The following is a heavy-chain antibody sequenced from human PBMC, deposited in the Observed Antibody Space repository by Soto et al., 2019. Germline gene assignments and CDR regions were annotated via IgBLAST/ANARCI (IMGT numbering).Heavy chain of an antibody. Sequence: PGGSLRLSCAASGFTFSSYWMTWVRQAPGKGLEWVANIKQDGSEKYYVDSMKGRFTISRDNAKNSLYLQMNSLRTEDTAVYYCARGKKVEWLVLAYLYYGMDVWGQGTKVTVSS. CDR3: ARGKKVEWLVLAYLYYGMDV. V-gene: IGHV3-7*01. CDR1: GFTFSSYW. D-gene: IGHD6-19*01. J-gene: IGHJ6*02. CDR2: IKQDGSEK.